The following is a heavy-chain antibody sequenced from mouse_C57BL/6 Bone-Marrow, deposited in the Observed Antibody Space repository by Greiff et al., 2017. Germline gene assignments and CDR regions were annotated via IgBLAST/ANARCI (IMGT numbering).Heavy chain of an antibody. V-gene: IGHV1-72*01. D-gene: IGHD1-1*01. Sequence: QVQLKQPGAELVKPGASVKLSCKASGYTFTSYWMHWVKQRPGRGLEWIGRIDPNSGGTKYNEKFKSKATLTVDKPSSTAYMQLSSLTSEDSAVYYCAREGYYYGYFDVWGTGTTVTVSS. CDR2: IDPNSGGT. CDR1: GYTFTSYW. CDR3: AREGYYYGYFDV. J-gene: IGHJ1*03.